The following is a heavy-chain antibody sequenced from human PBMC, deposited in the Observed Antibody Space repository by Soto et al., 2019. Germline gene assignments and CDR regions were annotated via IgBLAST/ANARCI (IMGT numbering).Heavy chain of an antibody. CDR3: ARDGYYYDRCGWFDP. CDR1: GGTFSSYT. D-gene: IGHD3-22*01. CDR2: IIPILGIA. Sequence: QVQLVQSGAEVKKPGSSVKVSCKASGGTFSSYTISWVRQAPGQGLEWMGRIIPILGIANYAQKFQGRVTITADKSTSTAYMELSSLRSEDTAVYYCARDGYYYDRCGWFDPWGQGTLVTVSS. V-gene: IGHV1-69*02. J-gene: IGHJ5*02.